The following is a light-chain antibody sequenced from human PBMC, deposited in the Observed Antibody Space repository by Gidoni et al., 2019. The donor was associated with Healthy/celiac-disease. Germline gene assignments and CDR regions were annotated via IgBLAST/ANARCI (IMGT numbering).Light chain of an antibody. CDR3: MQALQTGIT. V-gene: IGKV2-28*01. CDR2: LGS. CDR1: QSLLHSNGYNY. J-gene: IGKJ5*01. Sequence: DLVMTQSPLSLPVTPGEPASISCRSSQSLLHSNGYNYLDWYLQKPGQSPQLLIYLGSNRASGVPDRFSGSGSGTDFTLKISRVEAEDVGVYYCMQALQTGITFGQETRLEIK.